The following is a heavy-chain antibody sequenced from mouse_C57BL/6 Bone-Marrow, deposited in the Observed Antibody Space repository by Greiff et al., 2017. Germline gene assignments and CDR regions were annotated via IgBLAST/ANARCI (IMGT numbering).Heavy chain of an antibody. CDR2: IDPNSGGT. CDR3: AYLTRYFDY. Sequence: QVQLKQPGAELVKPGASVTLSCKASGYTFTSYWMHWVKQRPGRGLEWIGRIDPNSGGTKYNEKFKSKATLTVDKPYSKAYMQLSSLTSEDSAGNYCAYLTRYFDYWGTGTTLTVSS. V-gene: IGHV1-72*01. J-gene: IGHJ2*01. CDR1: GYTFTSYW.